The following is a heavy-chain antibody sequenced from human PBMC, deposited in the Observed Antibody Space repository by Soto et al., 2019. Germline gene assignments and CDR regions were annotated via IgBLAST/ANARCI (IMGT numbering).Heavy chain of an antibody. V-gene: IGHV3-23*01. CDR2: ISGSGGNT. D-gene: IGHD3-10*01. J-gene: IGHJ4*02. Sequence: EVQLLESGGGLVQPGGSQRLSCAASGFTFSTYAMSWVRQAPGKGLEWVSVISGSGGNTYYADSVKGRFTISRDNSKNTLYLQMNSLRAEDTAVYYCALHHGSGSYYNPIDYWGQGTLVTVSS. CDR3: ALHHGSGSYYNPIDY. CDR1: GFTFSTYA.